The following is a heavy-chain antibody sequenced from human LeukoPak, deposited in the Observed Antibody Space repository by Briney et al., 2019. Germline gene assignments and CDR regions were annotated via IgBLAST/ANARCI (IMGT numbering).Heavy chain of an antibody. V-gene: IGHV3-48*03. CDR2: ISSSGSTI. CDR3: ARGPLGIVVVPAAPA. CDR1: GFTFSSYE. D-gene: IGHD2-2*03. J-gene: IGHJ5*02. Sequence: PGGSLRLSCAASGFTFSSYEMNWVRQAPGKGLEWVSYISSSGSTIYYADSVKGRFTISRDNAKDSLCLQMNSLRAEDTAVYYCARGPLGIVVVPAAPAWGQGTLVTVSS.